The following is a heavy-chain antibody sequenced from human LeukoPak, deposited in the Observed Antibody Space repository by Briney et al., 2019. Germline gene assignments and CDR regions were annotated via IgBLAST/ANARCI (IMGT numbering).Heavy chain of an antibody. Sequence: ASVKVSCMASGYTFTGYYMHWVRQAPGQGLEGMGLINPNSGGTNYAQKLQGRVTITTETSTSTAYIDVMGLRSDDTAVYYCARDSPAGGDFWSGYTDAFDIWGQGTMVTVSS. CDR1: GYTFTGYY. CDR3: ARDSPAGGDFWSGYTDAFDI. V-gene: IGHV1-2*02. J-gene: IGHJ3*02. D-gene: IGHD3-3*01. CDR2: INPNSGGT.